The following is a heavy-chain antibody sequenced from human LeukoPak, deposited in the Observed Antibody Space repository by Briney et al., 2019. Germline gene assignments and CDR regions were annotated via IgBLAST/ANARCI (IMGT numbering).Heavy chain of an antibody. Sequence: ASVKVSCKASGYTFTSYGISWVRQAPGQGLEWMGWISAYNGNTNYAQKLQGRVTMTRDTSTSTVYMELSSLRSEDTAVYYCARATQLWPPYYFDYWGQGTLVTVSS. CDR1: GYTFTSYG. CDR3: ARATQLWPPYYFDY. CDR2: ISAYNGNT. V-gene: IGHV1-18*01. D-gene: IGHD5-18*01. J-gene: IGHJ4*02.